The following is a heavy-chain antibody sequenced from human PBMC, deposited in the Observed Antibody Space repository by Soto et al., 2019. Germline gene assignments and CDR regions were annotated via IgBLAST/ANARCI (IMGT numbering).Heavy chain of an antibody. Sequence: QVQLVQSGAEVKKPGSSVKVSCKASGGTFSSYAISWVRQAPGQGLEWMGGIIPIFGTANYAQKFQGRVTITADESTSTDYMELSSLRSGDTAVYCCARGDLGYYGMDVWGQGTTVTVSS. CDR3: ARGDLGYYGMDV. CDR2: IIPIFGTA. J-gene: IGHJ6*02. D-gene: IGHD3-10*01. V-gene: IGHV1-69*12. CDR1: GGTFSSYA.